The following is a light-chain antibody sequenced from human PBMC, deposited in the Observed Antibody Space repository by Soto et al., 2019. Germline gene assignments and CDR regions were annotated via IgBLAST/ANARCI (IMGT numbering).Light chain of an antibody. CDR1: QSVSSSY. CDR3: HQYGSSPYT. V-gene: IGKV3-20*01. Sequence: EIVLTQSPGTLSLSPGERATLFCRASQSVSSSYLAWNQQKPGQAPWLLIYGASSRATGIPDRFSGSGSGTDFTLTISRLEPEDFAVYYCHQYGSSPYTFGQGTKLETK. CDR2: GAS. J-gene: IGKJ2*01.